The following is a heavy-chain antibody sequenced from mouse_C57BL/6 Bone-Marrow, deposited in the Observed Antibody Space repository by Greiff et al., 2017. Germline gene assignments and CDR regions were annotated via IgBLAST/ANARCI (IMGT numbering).Heavy chain of an antibody. CDR1: GFNIKDYY. CDR3: TRSFIYYGTNY. Sequence: VQLQQSGAELVKPGASVKLSCTASGFNIKDYYIHWVKQRTEQGLEWIGRIDPEDGETKYAPKFQDKATIKADTSANTAYLQLRSLTSEDTAVYYWTRSFIYYGTNYWGQGTTLTVSS. CDR2: IDPEDGET. J-gene: IGHJ2*01. V-gene: IGHV14-2*01. D-gene: IGHD1-1*01.